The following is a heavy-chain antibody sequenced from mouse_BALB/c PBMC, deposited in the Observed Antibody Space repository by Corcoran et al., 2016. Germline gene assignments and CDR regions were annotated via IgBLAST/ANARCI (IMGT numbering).Heavy chain of an antibody. CDR3: ARGNPYYFDY. V-gene: IGHV9-1*02. Sequence: QIQLVQSGPELKKPGETVKISCKASGYTFTNYGMNWVKQAPGKGLKWMGWINTYTGEPTYADDFKGRFAFSLETSASTAYLQINNLKNEDMATYFCARGNPYYFDYWGQGTTLTVSS. J-gene: IGHJ2*01. CDR2: INTYTGEP. CDR1: GYTFTNYG. D-gene: IGHD2-1*01.